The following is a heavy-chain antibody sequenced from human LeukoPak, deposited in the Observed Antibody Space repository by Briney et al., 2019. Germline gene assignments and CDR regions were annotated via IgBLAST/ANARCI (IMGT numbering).Heavy chain of an antibody. CDR2: IRSSSSYT. CDR3: ARGYYDNSGYYFPFDF. D-gene: IGHD3-22*01. CDR1: GFTFSEYY. J-gene: IGHJ4*02. V-gene: IGHV3-11*06. Sequence: PGGSLRLSCAASGFTFSEYYMSWIRQAPGQGLEWVSYIRSSSSYTNYADSVKGRFTISRDNAKNSLYLQINSLRAEDTAVYYCARGYYDNSGYYFPFDFWGQGTLVTVSS.